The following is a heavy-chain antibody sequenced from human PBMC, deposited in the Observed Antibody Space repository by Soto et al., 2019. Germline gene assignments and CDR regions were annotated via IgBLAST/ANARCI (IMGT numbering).Heavy chain of an antibody. CDR2: IKQDGSEK. D-gene: IGHD6-19*01. J-gene: IGHJ6*02. CDR1: GFTFSSYG. CDR3: ARDFRSTRIAVTVMDV. V-gene: IGHV3-7*03. Sequence: GGSLRLSCAASGFTFSSYGMSWVRQAPGKGLEWVANIKQDGSEKYYVDSVRGRFTISRDNAKNSLYLQMNSLRAEDTAVYYCARDFRSTRIAVTVMDVWAKGPRSPPP.